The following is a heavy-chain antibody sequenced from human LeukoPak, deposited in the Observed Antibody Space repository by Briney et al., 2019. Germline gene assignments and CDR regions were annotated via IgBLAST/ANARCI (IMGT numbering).Heavy chain of an antibody. V-gene: IGHV3-30*04. Sequence: GGSLRLSCAASGFIFSSFSIHWVRQPPGKGLEGVAGISHDATKKKYEDSVKGRFTISRDNSKNTLDLQMNSLRAEDTAVYDCARDPTDIVLVPAAMFDYWGQGTLVTVSS. CDR3: ARDPTDIVLVPAAMFDY. D-gene: IGHD2-2*01. J-gene: IGHJ4*02. CDR2: ISHDATKK. CDR1: GFIFSSFS.